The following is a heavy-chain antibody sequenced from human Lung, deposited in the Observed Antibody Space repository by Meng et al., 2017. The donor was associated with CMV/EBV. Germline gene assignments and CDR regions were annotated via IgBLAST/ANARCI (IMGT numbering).Heavy chain of an antibody. CDR2: NYYSGST. V-gene: IGHV4-59*08. Sequence: QVPLQESGPGLVKPSETLSLTCAVSGVSISTYYWSWIRQPPGKGLEWIGNNYYSGSTNYNPSLASRVTISVDSSKNQFSLKLSSVTAADTAVYYCARHQNGGTYPLDYWGQGTLVTVSS. J-gene: IGHJ4*02. CDR1: GVSISTYY. D-gene: IGHD3-16*02. CDR3: ARHQNGGTYPLDY.